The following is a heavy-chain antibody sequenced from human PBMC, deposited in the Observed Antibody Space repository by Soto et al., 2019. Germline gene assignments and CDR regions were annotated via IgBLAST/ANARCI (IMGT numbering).Heavy chain of an antibody. CDR2: ISSGRRTI. D-gene: IGHD2-15*01. V-gene: IGHV3-48*02. Sequence: EVQLVESGGGLVQPGGSLRLSCGASQFTFSTFDMNWVRQAPGKGLEWISYISSGRRTISYADSVKDRFTISRDNAKNSLYLQMNSLRDEDTAVYYCARLRYYGMDVWGQGTTVTVSS. CDR3: ARLRYYGMDV. CDR1: QFTFSTFD. J-gene: IGHJ6*02.